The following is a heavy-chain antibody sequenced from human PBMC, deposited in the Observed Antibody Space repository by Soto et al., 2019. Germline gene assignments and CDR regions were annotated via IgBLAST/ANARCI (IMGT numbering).Heavy chain of an antibody. V-gene: IGHV3-7*01. CDR2: INQDGNED. D-gene: IGHD1-1*01. Sequence: GGSLRLSCAASGFTFSSYWMYWVRQAPGKGLEWVANINQDGNEDNLLDSVKGRFTISRDNAKNSLFLQMNSLRVDDTAVYYCARTGDGHHDFLDYWGQGALVTVSS. CDR1: GFTFSSYW. CDR3: ARTGDGHHDFLDY. J-gene: IGHJ4*02.